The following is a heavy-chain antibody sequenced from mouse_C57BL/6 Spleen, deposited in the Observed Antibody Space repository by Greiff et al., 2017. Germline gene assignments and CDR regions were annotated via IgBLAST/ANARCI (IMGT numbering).Heavy chain of an antibody. CDR2: ISDGGSYT. CDR1: GFTFSSYA. J-gene: IGHJ2*01. CDR3: ARSRRYFDY. V-gene: IGHV5-4*01. Sequence: EVQRVESGGGLVKPGGSLKLSCAASGFTFSSYAMSWVRQTPEKRLEWVATISDGGSYTYYPDNVKGRFTISRDNDKNNLYLQMSHLKSEDTAMYYCARSRRYFDYWGQGTTLTVSS.